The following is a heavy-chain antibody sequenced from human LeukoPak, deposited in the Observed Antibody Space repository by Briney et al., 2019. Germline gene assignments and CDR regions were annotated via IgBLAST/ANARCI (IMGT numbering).Heavy chain of an antibody. CDR2: ISSSGNTI. CDR3: ARDFFGSYDY. Sequence: GGSLRLSCAASGFTFSSYEMNWVRQAPGKGLEWVSYISSSGNTIYYADSVKGRFTISRDNAKNSLYLQMNSLRAEDTAVYYCARDFFGSYDYWGQGTLVTVSS. J-gene: IGHJ4*02. CDR1: GFTFSSYE. D-gene: IGHD3-10*01. V-gene: IGHV3-48*03.